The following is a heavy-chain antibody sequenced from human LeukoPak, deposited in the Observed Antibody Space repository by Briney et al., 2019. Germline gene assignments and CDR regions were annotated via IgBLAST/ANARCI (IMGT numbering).Heavy chain of an antibody. CDR1: GFTFSSYA. CDR3: AKLPTYYYDTSGYFDY. CDR2: ISGSGGST. Sequence: GGSLRLSCAASGFTFSSYAMSWVRQAPGKGLEWVSAISGSGGSTYYADSVKGRFTISRDNSKNTLYLRMNSLRAEDTAVYYCAKLPTYYYDTSGYFDYWGQGTLVTVSS. V-gene: IGHV3-23*01. J-gene: IGHJ4*02. D-gene: IGHD3-22*01.